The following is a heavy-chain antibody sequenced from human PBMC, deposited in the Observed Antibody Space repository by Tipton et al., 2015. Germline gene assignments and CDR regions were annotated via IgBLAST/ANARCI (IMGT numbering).Heavy chain of an antibody. CDR2: ISHSGNT. D-gene: IGHD4-17*01. CDR1: AYSITTDYY. CDR3: ASLLLYGDYVHGLGY. V-gene: IGHV4-38-2*01. J-gene: IGHJ4*02. Sequence: TLSLTCAVSAYSITTDYYWVWIRQAPGKGLEWIGAISHSGNTFYNASLKSRVTMSLDTSENRFSLRLTSVAAADTAVYYCASLLLYGDYVHGLGYWGRGTLVTVSS.